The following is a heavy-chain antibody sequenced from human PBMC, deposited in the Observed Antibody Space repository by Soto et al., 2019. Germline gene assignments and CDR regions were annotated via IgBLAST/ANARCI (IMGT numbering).Heavy chain of an antibody. J-gene: IGHJ5*02. D-gene: IGHD3-22*01. V-gene: IGHV4-31*03. CDR3: ARRDRSGFSYWLDT. Sequence: SETLDITCTVSGGSISSGDYYWSWIRQHPGKGLEWIGTIYFSGTTYYNPSLKSRVTISVDTSKNQFSLNLSSVTAADTAVYYCARRDRSGFSYWLDTWGQGTLVTV. CDR1: GGSISSGDYY. CDR2: IYFSGTT.